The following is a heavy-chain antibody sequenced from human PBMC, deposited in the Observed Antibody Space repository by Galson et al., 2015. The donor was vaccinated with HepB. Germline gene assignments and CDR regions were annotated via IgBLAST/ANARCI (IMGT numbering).Heavy chain of an antibody. CDR2: ISSNGGST. J-gene: IGHJ4*02. D-gene: IGHD3-10*01. V-gene: IGHV3-64D*06. CDR3: VKGTLWFGELYSGYFDY. CDR1: GFTFSNYA. Sequence: SLRLSCAASGFTFSNYAMNWVRQAPGKGLEYVSAISSNGGSTYYADSVKGRFTISRDNSKNTLYLQMSSLRAEDTAVYYCVKGTLWFGELYSGYFDYWGQGTLVTVSS.